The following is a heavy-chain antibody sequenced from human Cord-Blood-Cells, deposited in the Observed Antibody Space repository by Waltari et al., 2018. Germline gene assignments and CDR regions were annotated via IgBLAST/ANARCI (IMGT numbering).Heavy chain of an antibody. CDR3: ARGAMVRGVPYYYYYYMDV. V-gene: IGHV4-34*01. D-gene: IGHD3-10*01. J-gene: IGHJ6*03. CDR2: INHSGST. Sequence: QVQLQQWGAGLLKPSETLSLTCAVYGGSFSGYYWSWIRQPPGKGLEWIGEINHSGSTNYNPSLKSRGTISVDTSKNQFSLKLSSVTAADTAVYYCARGAMVRGVPYYYYYYMDVWGKGTTVTVSS. CDR1: GGSFSGYY.